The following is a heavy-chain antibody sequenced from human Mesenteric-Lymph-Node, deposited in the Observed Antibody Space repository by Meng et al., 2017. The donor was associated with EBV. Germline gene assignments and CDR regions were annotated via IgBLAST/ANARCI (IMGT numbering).Heavy chain of an antibody. CDR3: ARALYSGYDYFD. Sequence: VHRQEAGPGVVDPSQTLVLTWGVSGASIRCGGYYGSWIRQPPGKGLECIGYISYSGNTYYNTSLKSRLTISLDTSKNHFSLKLKSVTAADTAVYYCARALYSGYDYFDWGQGTLVTVSS. CDR1: GASIRCGGYY. J-gene: IGHJ1*01. D-gene: IGHD5-12*01. V-gene: IGHV4-30-4*01. CDR2: ISYSGNT.